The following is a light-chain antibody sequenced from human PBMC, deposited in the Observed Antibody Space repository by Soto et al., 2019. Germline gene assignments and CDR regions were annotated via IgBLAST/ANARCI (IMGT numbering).Light chain of an antibody. CDR3: QQYGSSLGFT. Sequence: EIVLTQSPGTLSLSPGERATLSCRASQSVSSSYLAWYQQKPCQAPRLLIYGASSRATGIPDRFSGSGSGTDFTLTISRLEPEDFAVYYCQQYGSSLGFTFGPGT. CDR1: QSVSSSY. J-gene: IGKJ3*01. V-gene: IGKV3-20*01. CDR2: GAS.